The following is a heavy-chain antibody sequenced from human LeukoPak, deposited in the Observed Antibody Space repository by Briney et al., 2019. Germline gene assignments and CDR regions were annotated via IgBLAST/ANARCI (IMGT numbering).Heavy chain of an antibody. CDR2: INPNSGGT. D-gene: IGHD1-26*01. Sequence: GASVKVSCKASGYTFTGYYMHWVRQAPGQGLEWMGWINPNSGGTNYAQKFQGRVTMTRDTSISTAYMELSRLTSDDTAVYYCVRDPGISGSYFGDAFDIWGQGTMVTVSS. CDR1: GYTFTGYY. V-gene: IGHV1-2*02. CDR3: VRDPGISGSYFGDAFDI. J-gene: IGHJ3*02.